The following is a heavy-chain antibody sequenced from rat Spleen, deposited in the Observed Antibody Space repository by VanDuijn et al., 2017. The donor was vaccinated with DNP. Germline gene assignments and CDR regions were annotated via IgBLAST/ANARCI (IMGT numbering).Heavy chain of an antibody. D-gene: IGHD1-6*01. V-gene: IGHV5-25*01. CDR2: ISTSGSRS. CDR3: ASLMYTTDYYYSNWFAY. J-gene: IGHJ3*01. Sequence: EVQLVESGGGLVQPGRSLKLSCAASGFTFSNYYMAWVRQAPKKRLEWVATISTSGSRSYYPDSVTGRFAISRDNAKSGLYLQMNSLKSEDTATYYCASLMYTTDYYYSNWFAYWGQGTLVTVSS. CDR1: GFTFSNYY.